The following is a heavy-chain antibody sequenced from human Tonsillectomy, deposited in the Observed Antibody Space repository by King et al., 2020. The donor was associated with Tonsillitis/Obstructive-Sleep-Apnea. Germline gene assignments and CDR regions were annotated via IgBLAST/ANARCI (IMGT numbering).Heavy chain of an antibody. Sequence: VQLVESGTEVKKPGESLRISCKGSGYKFTIYWITWVRQMPGKGLEWMGRIDPIDSYTNYSPSFQGHVTISADKSLSTAYLKWSSLKASDTATYSCARVSGGALDYYMDVWGKGTTVTVSS. CDR3: ARVSGGALDYYMDV. J-gene: IGHJ6*03. CDR2: IDPIDSYT. V-gene: IGHV5-10-1*01. CDR1: GYKFTIYW. D-gene: IGHD2-15*01.